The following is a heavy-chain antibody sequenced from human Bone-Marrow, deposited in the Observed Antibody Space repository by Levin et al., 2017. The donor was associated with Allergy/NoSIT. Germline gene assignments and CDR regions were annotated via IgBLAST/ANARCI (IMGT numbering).Heavy chain of an antibody. V-gene: IGHV3-23*01. J-gene: IGHJ6*03. D-gene: IGHD1-14*01. Sequence: ETLSLTCAASGFTFSSYAMSWVRQAPGKGLEWVSAISGSGGSTYYADSVKGRFTISRDNSKNTLYLQMNSLRAEDTAVYYCAKAYRRPNYYDYMDVWGKGTTVTVSS. CDR1: GFTFSSYA. CDR2: ISGSGGST. CDR3: AKAYRRPNYYDYMDV.